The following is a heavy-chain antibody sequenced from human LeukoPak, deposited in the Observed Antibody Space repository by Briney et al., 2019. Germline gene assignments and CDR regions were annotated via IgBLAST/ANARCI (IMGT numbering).Heavy chain of an antibody. CDR2: IRSKANSYAT. D-gene: IGHD3-22*01. V-gene: IGHV3-73*01. Sequence: GGSLRLSCAASGFTFSGSAMHWVRQASGKGLEWVGRIRSKANSYATAYAASVKGRFTISRDDPKNTAYLQMNSLKTEDTAVYYCTRHYYYDTSGYYYLDHWGQGTLVTVSS. CDR1: GFTFSGSA. J-gene: IGHJ4*02. CDR3: TRHYYYDTSGYYYLDH.